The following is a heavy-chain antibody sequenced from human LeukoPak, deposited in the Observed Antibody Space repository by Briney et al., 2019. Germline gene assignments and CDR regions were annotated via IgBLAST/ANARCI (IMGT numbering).Heavy chain of an antibody. V-gene: IGHV3-48*04. D-gene: IGHD6-19*01. CDR1: GLTFNNYA. CDR3: AKGGIAVAGTWFDP. J-gene: IGHJ5*02. Sequence: GGSLRLSCAVSGLTFNNYAMNWVRQAPGKGLEWVSDISSSGNTIYYADSVKGRFIISRDNARNSLYLQMNSLRAEDMALYYCAKGGIAVAGTWFDPWGQGTLVTVSS. CDR2: ISSSGNTI.